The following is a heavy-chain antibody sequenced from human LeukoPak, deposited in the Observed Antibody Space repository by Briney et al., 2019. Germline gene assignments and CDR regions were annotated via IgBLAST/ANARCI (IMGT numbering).Heavy chain of an antibody. D-gene: IGHD6-19*01. V-gene: IGHV4-59*08. J-gene: IGHJ4*02. CDR3: ARHERRAVEFFDY. CDR1: GGSISGYY. Sequence: PSETLSLTCIVSGGSISGYYWTWIRQPPGKGLEWIGYIYYSGDTKYNPSLKSRVIISVDMSKSQFSLKLSSVTAADTAVYYCARHERRAVEFFDYWGQGTLVTVSS. CDR2: IYYSGDT.